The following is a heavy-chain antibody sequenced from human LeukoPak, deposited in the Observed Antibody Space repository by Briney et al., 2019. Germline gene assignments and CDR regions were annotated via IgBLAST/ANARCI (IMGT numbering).Heavy chain of an antibody. CDR3: AKAGSSGWYDYFDY. V-gene: IGHV3-11*01. CDR2: ISSSGSTI. CDR1: GFTLSDYY. D-gene: IGHD6-19*01. Sequence: AGGSLRLSCAASGFTLSDYYMSWIRQAPGKGLEWVSYISSSGSTIYYADSVKGRFTISRDNSKNTLYLQMNSLRAEDTAVYYCAKAGSSGWYDYFDYWGQGTLVTVSS. J-gene: IGHJ4*02.